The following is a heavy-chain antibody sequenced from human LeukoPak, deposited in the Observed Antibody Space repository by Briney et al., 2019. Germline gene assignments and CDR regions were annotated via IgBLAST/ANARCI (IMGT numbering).Heavy chain of an antibody. CDR1: GFTFSSYS. CDR3: AKDEAEYGSGSYYWGFDP. Sequence: GGSLRLSCAASGFTFSSYSINWVRQAPGKGLEWVSAISGSGGSTYYADSVKGRFTISRDNSKNTLYLQMNSLRAEDTAVYYCAKDEAEYGSGSYYWGFDPWGQGTLVTVSS. D-gene: IGHD3-10*01. CDR2: ISGSGGST. J-gene: IGHJ5*02. V-gene: IGHV3-23*01.